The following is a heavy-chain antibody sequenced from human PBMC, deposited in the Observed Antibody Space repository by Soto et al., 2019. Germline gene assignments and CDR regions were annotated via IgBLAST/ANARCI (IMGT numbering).Heavy chain of an antibody. D-gene: IGHD3-22*01. V-gene: IGHV3-7*05. J-gene: IGHJ4*02. CDR2: IKQDGSEK. CDR3: AREAYDSSGYYVLFDY. CDR1: GFTFSSYW. Sequence: GGSMRLSSAASGFTFSSYWMSWVRQDPGKGLEWVANIKQDGSEKYYVDSVKGRFTISRDNAKNSLYLQMNSLRAEDTAVYYCAREAYDSSGYYVLFDYWGQGTLVTVSS.